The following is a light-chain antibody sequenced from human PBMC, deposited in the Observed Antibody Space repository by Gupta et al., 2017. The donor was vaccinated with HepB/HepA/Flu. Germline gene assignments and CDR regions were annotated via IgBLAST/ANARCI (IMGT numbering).Light chain of an antibody. J-gene: IGKJ3*01. CDR3: QYRSIWPQS. V-gene: IGKV3-11*01. Sequence: EIVLTQSPATLSLSPGERATLSCMASQSISNYLGWYQQKPGQAPRLLIYDTSKRAPGTPARFSGGGSGTDFTLTISSLEPEDFAVYYCQYRSIWPQSFGHGTKVDIK. CDR2: DTS. CDR1: QSISNY.